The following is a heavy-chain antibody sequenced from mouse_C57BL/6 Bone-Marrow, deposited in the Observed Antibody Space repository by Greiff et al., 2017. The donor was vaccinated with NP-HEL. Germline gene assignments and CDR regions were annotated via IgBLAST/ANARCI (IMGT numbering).Heavy chain of an antibody. CDR2: IYPGDGDT. J-gene: IGHJ2*01. CDR1: GYAFSSSW. D-gene: IGHD2-3*01. CDR3: ARWEYDGYPFDY. V-gene: IGHV1-82*01. Sequence: QVQLQQSGPELVKPGASVKISCKASGYAFSSSWMNWVKQRPGKGLEWIGRIYPGDGDTNYNGKFKGKATLTADKSSSTAYMQLSSLTSEDSAVYFCARWEYDGYPFDYWGQGTTLTVSS.